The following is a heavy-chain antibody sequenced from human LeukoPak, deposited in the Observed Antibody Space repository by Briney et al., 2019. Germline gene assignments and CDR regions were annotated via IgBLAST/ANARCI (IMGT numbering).Heavy chain of an antibody. V-gene: IGHV4-4*07. CDR3: ARDLRYYYDSDGYYQEGHYFDY. CDR1: GFTFSSYW. J-gene: IGHJ4*02. CDR2: VYTSGTT. Sequence: GSLRLSCAASGFTFSSYWMSWIRQPAGKGLEWIGCVYTSGTTNYNPSLKSRVTMSVDTSKNQFSLILRSVSAADTAMYYCARDLRYYYDSDGYYQEGHYFDYWGQGTLVTVSS. D-gene: IGHD3-22*01.